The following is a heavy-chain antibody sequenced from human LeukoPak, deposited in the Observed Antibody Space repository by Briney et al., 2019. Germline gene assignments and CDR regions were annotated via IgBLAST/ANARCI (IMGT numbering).Heavy chain of an antibody. J-gene: IGHJ1*01. D-gene: IGHD3-22*01. CDR3: AREAYDSSGHRYFQH. CDR2: IYYSGTT. V-gene: IGHV4-31*03. Sequence: SQTLSLTCTVSGGSISNGDYFWSWIRQHPGKGLDWIGFIYYSGTTYYDPSLESRVIISVDTSKNQFSLKLSSVTAPDTAVYYCAREAYDSSGHRYFQHWGQGTLVTVSS. CDR1: GGSISNGDYF.